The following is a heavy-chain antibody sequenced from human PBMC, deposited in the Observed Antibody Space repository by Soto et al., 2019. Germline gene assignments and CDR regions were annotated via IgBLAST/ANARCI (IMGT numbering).Heavy chain of an antibody. V-gene: IGHV4-30-4*01. CDR2: IYYSGNT. J-gene: IGHJ6*04. Sequence: SETLSLTCSVSGGSISIVYYYWIWIRQPPGKGLEWIVNIYYSGNTYYNPSLKSRLIISIDTSKNQFAMQVGCVTAADTAGHYCASSSILGMDVWGERTTGTVSA. CDR1: GGSISIVYYY. CDR3: ASSSILGMDV. D-gene: IGHD3-9*01.